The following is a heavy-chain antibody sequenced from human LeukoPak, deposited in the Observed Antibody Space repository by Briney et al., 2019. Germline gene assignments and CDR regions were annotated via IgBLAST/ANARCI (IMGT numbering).Heavy chain of an antibody. D-gene: IGHD3-10*01. Sequence: SETLSLTCTVSGGSISSYYWSWIRQPAGKGLEWIGRIYTSGSTNYNPSLKSRVTMSVDTSKNQFSLMLSSVTAADTAVYYCASEHYYGSGSYYSYWGQGTLVTVSS. CDR1: GGSISSYY. CDR3: ASEHYYGSGSYYSY. V-gene: IGHV4-4*07. CDR2: IYTSGST. J-gene: IGHJ4*02.